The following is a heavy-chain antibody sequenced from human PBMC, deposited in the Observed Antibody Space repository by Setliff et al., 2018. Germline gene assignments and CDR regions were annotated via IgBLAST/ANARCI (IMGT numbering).Heavy chain of an antibody. D-gene: IGHD5-12*01. Sequence: ASVKVSCKASGYTFTTYAITWVRQAPGQGLEWMGWISAYNGDTNYAQKFQGRVTMTTDTSTTTAYMELSSLRTEDTAVYYCAREVVDIRSSTDYRYYMDVWGKGTTVTVSS. J-gene: IGHJ6*03. CDR3: AREVVDIRSSTDYRYYMDV. CDR2: ISAYNGDT. CDR1: GYTFTTYA. V-gene: IGHV1-18*01.